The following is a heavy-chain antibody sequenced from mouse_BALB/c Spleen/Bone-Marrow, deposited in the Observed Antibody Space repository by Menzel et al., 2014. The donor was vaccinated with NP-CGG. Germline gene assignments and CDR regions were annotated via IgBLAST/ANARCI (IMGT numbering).Heavy chain of an antibody. V-gene: IGHV5-6-3*01. Sequence: EVKLMESGGGLVQPGGSLKLSCAASGFTFSSYGMSWVRQTPDKRLEMIATINVNGDTTYHPDSVKGRSTISRDNVKNTLYLQMSSLKSEDTAMYYCARGYDYSSWFAYWGQGTLVTVSA. J-gene: IGHJ3*01. CDR3: ARGYDYSSWFAY. CDR1: GFTFSSYG. CDR2: INVNGDTT. D-gene: IGHD2-4*01.